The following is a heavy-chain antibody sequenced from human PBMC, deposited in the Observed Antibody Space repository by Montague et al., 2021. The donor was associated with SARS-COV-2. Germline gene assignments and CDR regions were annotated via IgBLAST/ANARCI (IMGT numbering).Heavy chain of an antibody. CDR2: IYYSGST. CDR1: GRSISPYY. Sequence: SETLSLTCTVSGRSISPYYWNWIRQSPGKGLEWIGDIYYSGSTTYNPSLESRVTISVDTSKNQFSLRLSSVTAADTAVYYCARGIWYANWGQGILVTVSS. J-gene: IGHJ4*02. CDR3: ARGIWYAN. D-gene: IGHD6-13*01. V-gene: IGHV4-59*01.